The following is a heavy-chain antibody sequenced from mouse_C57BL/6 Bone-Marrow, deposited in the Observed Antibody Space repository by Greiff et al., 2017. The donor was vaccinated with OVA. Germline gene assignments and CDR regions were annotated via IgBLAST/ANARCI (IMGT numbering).Heavy chain of an antibody. V-gene: IGHV5-17*01. CDR2: ISSGSSTI. Sequence: EVQLVESGGGLVKPGGSLKLSCAASGFTFSDYGMHWVRQAPEKGLEWVAYISSGSSTIYYADTVKGRFTISRDNAKNTLFLQMTSLRSEDTAMYYCAQLSWFAYWGQGTLVTVSA. J-gene: IGHJ3*01. CDR1: GFTFSDYG. CDR3: AQLSWFAY. D-gene: IGHD4-1*02.